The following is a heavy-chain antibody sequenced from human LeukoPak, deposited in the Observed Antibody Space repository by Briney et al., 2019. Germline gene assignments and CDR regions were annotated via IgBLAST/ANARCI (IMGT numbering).Heavy chain of an antibody. Sequence: SVTVSCKASRGTFSSYAISWVRQAPGQGLEWMGGIIPIFGTANYAQKFQGRVTITADKSTSTAYMELSSLRSEDTAVYYCARAFSSGYDRWIYYFDYWGQGTLVTVSS. CDR3: ARAFSSGYDRWIYYFDY. CDR1: RGTFSSYA. V-gene: IGHV1-69*06. CDR2: IIPIFGTA. D-gene: IGHD5-12*01. J-gene: IGHJ4*02.